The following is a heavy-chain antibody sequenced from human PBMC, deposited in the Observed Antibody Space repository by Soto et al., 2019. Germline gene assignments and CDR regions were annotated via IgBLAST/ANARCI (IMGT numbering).Heavy chain of an antibody. CDR1: GCRISRATYD. V-gene: IGHV4-39*01. J-gene: IGHJ5*02. D-gene: IGHD2-2*01. CDR2: MYYSGST. Sequence: SETLSLTCSCSGCRISRATYDWCSRRQRPVKWLEGIGRMYYSGSTSYNPSLKSRVTMSVDTSKNQLSLRLSSVTAADTAVYYCARLHCNSPNCVPLDPWGQGTLVTVSS. CDR3: ARLHCNSPNCVPLDP.